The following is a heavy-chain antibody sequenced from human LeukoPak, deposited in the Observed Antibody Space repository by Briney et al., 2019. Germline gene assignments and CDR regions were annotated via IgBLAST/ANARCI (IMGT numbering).Heavy chain of an antibody. J-gene: IGHJ4*02. CDR2: INPISGGT. CDR3: ARAYTGYEAFDY. CDR1: GYTFTSYY. V-gene: IGHV1-2*02. D-gene: IGHD5-12*01. Sequence: ASVKVSCKASGYTFTSYYMHWVRQAPGQGLEWMGWINPISGGTNYAQRLQGRVTMTRDTSISTAYMELSRLRSNDTAVFYCARAYTGYEAFDYWGQGTLVTVSS.